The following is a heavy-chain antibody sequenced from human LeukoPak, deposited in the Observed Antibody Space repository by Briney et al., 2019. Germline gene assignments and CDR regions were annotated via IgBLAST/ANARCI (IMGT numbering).Heavy chain of an antibody. V-gene: IGHV3-66*01. D-gene: IGHD1-1*01. Sequence: PGGSLRLSCAASGLTGSSNFMTWVRQGPGKGLEWVSAIYSGESTFYADSVRGRFNISRDNSRKTMFLQMSSLRVEDAGVYYCASSGTASRGAMDVWGQGTTVTVSS. CDR1: GLTGSSNF. CDR3: ASSGTASRGAMDV. J-gene: IGHJ6*02. CDR2: IYSGEST.